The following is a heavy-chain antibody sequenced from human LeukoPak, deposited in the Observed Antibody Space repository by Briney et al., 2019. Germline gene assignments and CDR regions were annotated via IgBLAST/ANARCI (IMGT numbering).Heavy chain of an antibody. CDR2: IYYSGST. Sequence: SSQTLSLTCTVSGGSINSGDYSWSWIRQPPGKGLEWIGYIYYSGSTYYNPSLKSRVTISVDMSKNQFSLKLSSVTAADTAVYYCARARIPGEYCDYWGQGTLVTVSP. CDR3: ARARIPGEYCDY. V-gene: IGHV4-30-4*01. CDR1: GGSINSGDYS. D-gene: IGHD3-10*01. J-gene: IGHJ4*02.